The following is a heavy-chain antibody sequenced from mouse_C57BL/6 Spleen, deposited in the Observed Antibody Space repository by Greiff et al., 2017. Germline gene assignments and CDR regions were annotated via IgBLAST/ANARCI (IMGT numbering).Heavy chain of an antibody. Sequence: QVQLQQPGAELVKPGASVKLSCKASGYTFTSYWMHWVKQRPGQGLEWIGMIHPNSGSTNYNEKFKSKATLTVDKSSSTAYMQLSSLTSEDSAVYYCAREVYGSSPYWYFDVWGTGTTVTVSS. CDR2: IHPNSGST. D-gene: IGHD1-1*01. J-gene: IGHJ1*03. CDR3: AREVYGSSPYWYFDV. CDR1: GYTFTSYW. V-gene: IGHV1-64*01.